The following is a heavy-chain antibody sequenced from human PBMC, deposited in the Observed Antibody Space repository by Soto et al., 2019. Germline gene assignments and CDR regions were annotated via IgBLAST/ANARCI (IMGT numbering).Heavy chain of an antibody. CDR2: IWYDGSNK. V-gene: IGHV3-33*01. Sequence: QVQLVESGGGVVQPGRSLRLSCAASGFTFSNYGMHWVRQAPGKGLEWVAVIWYDGSNKYYADSVKGRFTISRDNSKNTLYLQMDRLRADDTAVYYCARAAAGNSPFDYWGQGTLVTVSS. CDR3: ARAAAGNSPFDY. D-gene: IGHD6-13*01. J-gene: IGHJ4*02. CDR1: GFTFSNYG.